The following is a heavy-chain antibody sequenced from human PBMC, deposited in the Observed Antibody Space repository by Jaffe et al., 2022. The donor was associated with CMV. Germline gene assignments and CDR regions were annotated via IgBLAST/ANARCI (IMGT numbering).Heavy chain of an antibody. CDR3: ARAGTTSALSDALHI. V-gene: IGHV1-2*02. J-gene: IGHJ3*02. D-gene: IGHD4-4*01. Sequence: QVQLVQSGAEVKKPGASVKLSCKASGYSFSAYYLHWVRQAPGQGLEWMGWIKPNSGDTRYAERFQGRVIVTRDTSITTAYMELSRLESDDTAVYYCARAGTTSALSDALHIWGQGTMVTISS. CDR2: IKPNSGDT. CDR1: GYSFSAYY.